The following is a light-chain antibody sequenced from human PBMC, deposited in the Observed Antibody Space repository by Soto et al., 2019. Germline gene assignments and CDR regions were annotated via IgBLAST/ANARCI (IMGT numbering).Light chain of an antibody. CDR3: QQSYSTPTWT. V-gene: IGKV1-39*01. Sequence: GDRVTITCRANQSISRYLNWYRQKPGKAPKLLIFDASSLQRGVPSRFSGSGSGTDFTLTISNLQPEDFATFYCQQSYSTPTWTFGQGTKVDIK. CDR2: DAS. CDR1: QSISRY. J-gene: IGKJ1*01.